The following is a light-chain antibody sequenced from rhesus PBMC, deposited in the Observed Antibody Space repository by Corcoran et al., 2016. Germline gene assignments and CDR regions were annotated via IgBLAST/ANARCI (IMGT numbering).Light chain of an antibody. CDR2: KAS. CDR3: QRYNGAPPT. Sequence: DIQMTQSPSSLSASVGDRVTITCRASQGISSWLAWYQQKPGKAPKLLIYKASNLQSGVPSRLSGSGSGTDFTRTISSLQHEDFSTYYCQRYNGAPPTFGGGTKVEIK. V-gene: IGKV1-21*01. CDR1: QGISSW. J-gene: IGKJ4*01.